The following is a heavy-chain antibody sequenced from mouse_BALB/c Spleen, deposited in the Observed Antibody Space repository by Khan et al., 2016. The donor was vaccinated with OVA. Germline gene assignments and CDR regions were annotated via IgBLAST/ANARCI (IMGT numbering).Heavy chain of an antibody. V-gene: IGHV5-17*02. Sequence: EVQLQESGGGLVQPGGSRKLSCAASGFTFNSYGMHWVRQAPEKGLEWVAYISGDSNTIYYADTVKGRLTISRDNPKNTLFLQMTSLMSEETAMYYCATSYFYGYYFDYWGPGTTLTVS. D-gene: IGHD1-1*01. J-gene: IGHJ2*01. CDR3: ATSYFYGYYFDY. CDR1: GFTFNSYG. CDR2: ISGDSNTI.